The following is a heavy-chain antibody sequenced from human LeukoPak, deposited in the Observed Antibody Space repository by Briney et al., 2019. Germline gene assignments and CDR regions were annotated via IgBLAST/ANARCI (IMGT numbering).Heavy chain of an antibody. J-gene: IGHJ6*02. CDR3: AKGGQYSSSWQDYYYYGMDV. V-gene: IGHV3-21*04. CDR1: GFTFSSYN. CDR2: ISSSSSYI. D-gene: IGHD6-13*01. Sequence: PGGSLRLSCAASGFTFSSYNMNWVRQAPGKGLEWVSSISSSSSYIYYADSVKGRFTISRDNSKNTLYLQMNSLRAEDTAVYYCAKGGQYSSSWQDYYYYGMDVWGQGTTVTVSS.